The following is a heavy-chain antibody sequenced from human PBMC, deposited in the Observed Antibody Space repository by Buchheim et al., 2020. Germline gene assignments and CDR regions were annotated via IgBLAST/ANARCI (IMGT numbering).Heavy chain of an antibody. CDR2: INPNSGGT. J-gene: IGHJ6*02. Sequence: QVQLVQSGAEVKKPGASVKVSCKASGYTFTGYYMHWVRQAPGQGLEWMGWINPNSGGTNYAQKFQGWVTMTRDTSISPAYMELSRLRSDDTAVYYCAREAVVPATTGYYYYYYGMDVWGQGTT. CDR1: GYTFTGYY. CDR3: AREAVVPATTGYYYYYYGMDV. D-gene: IGHD2-2*01. V-gene: IGHV1-2*04.